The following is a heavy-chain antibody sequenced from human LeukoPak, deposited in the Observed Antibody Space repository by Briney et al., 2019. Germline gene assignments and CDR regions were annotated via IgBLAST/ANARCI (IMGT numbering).Heavy chain of an antibody. CDR1: GYTFTTYA. CDR3: ARPGLLYGSGSYYSY. D-gene: IGHD3-10*01. Sequence: ASVKVSCKASGYTFTTYAMHWVRQAPGQRLEWMGWINAGNGNTKYSQKFQGRVTITRDTSASTAYMELSSLRSEDTAVYYCARPGLLYGSGSYYSYWGQGTLVTVSS. J-gene: IGHJ4*02. V-gene: IGHV1-3*01. CDR2: INAGNGNT.